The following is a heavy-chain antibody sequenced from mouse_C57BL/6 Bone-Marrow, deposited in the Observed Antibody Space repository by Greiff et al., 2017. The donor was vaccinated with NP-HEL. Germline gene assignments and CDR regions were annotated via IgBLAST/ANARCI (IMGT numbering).Heavy chain of an antibody. V-gene: IGHV2-6-1*01. D-gene: IGHD1-1*01. CDR1: GFSLTSYG. Sequence: VQRVESGPGLVAPSQSLSITCTVSGFSLTSYGVHWVRQPPGKGLEWLVVIWSDGSTTYNSALKSRLSISKDNSKSQVFLKMNSLQTDDTAMYYCARHGDYDGSSYWYFDVWGTGTTVTVSS. J-gene: IGHJ1*03. CDR3: ARHGDYDGSSYWYFDV. CDR2: IWSDGST.